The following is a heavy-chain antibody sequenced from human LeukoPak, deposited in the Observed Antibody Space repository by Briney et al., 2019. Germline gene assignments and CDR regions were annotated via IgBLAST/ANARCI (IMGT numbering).Heavy chain of an antibody. CDR3: ARDDGVAVFDP. D-gene: IGHD2-8*01. CDR1: GGSISSYY. Sequence: SETLSLTCTVSGGSISSYYWSWIRQPPGKGLEWIGYIYYSGSTNYNPSLKSRVTISVDTSKNQFSLKLSSVTAADTAVYYCARDDGVAVFDPWGQGTLVTVSS. CDR2: IYYSGST. V-gene: IGHV4-59*01. J-gene: IGHJ5*02.